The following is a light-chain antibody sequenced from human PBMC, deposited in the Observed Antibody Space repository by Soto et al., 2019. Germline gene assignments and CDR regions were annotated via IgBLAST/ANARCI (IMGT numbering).Light chain of an antibody. J-gene: IGKJ4*01. CDR3: QQRSNWPGP. Sequence: EIVLTQSPATLSLSPGERATLSCRASQSVSSYLAWYQQKPGQAPRLLIYDASNRATGIPARFSGSGSGTDFTLTISSLEPEDFAVYYCQQRSNWPGPFGGGTKVDI. CDR2: DAS. V-gene: IGKV3-11*01. CDR1: QSVSSY.